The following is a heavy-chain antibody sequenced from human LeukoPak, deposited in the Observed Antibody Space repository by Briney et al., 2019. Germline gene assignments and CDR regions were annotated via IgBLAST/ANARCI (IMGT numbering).Heavy chain of an antibody. CDR2: IYYSGNT. CDR3: ARVSGSGDYPT. J-gene: IGHJ4*02. CDR1: GGSVSSSSYY. Sequence: SETLSLTCTVSGGSVSSSSYYWGWIRQPPGKGLEWIGSIYYSGNTYYNPSLKSRVTISVDTSKNQFSLKLSSVTAADTAVYYCARVSGSGDYPTWGQGTLVTVSS. V-gene: IGHV4-39*07. D-gene: IGHD4-17*01.